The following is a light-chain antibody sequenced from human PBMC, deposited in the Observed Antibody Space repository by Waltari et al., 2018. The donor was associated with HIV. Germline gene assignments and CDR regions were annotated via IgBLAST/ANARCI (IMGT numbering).Light chain of an antibody. CDR3: MEAPSCPYF. Sequence: VVMTQSPLSLPVTLRQSASISCRSSQSLVYTDGNTYLNWFQQRPGQSPRRLIYKVSNRDPGFPNGFGGVGPGTIFPLKTRRLGPGNFGFNSCMEAPSCPYFFGRGTNL. CDR1: QSLVYTDGNTY. J-gene: IGKJ2*01. V-gene: IGKV2-30*01. CDR2: KVS.